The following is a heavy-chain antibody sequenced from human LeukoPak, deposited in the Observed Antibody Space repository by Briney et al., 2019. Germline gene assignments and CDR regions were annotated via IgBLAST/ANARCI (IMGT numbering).Heavy chain of an antibody. CDR2: IYNSGST. D-gene: IGHD1-26*01. CDR3: ARAPANWEDAFDI. Sequence: SETLSLTCTVSGVSISIYYWSWVRQPPGKGLEWIGYIYNSGSTIYNPSLKSRATISADTSKNQFSLQLSSVTAADTAVYYCARAPANWEDAFDIWGQGTMVTVSS. CDR1: GVSISIYY. V-gene: IGHV4-59*01. J-gene: IGHJ3*02.